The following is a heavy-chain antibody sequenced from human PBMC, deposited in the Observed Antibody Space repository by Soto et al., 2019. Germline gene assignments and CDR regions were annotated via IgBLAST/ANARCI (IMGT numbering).Heavy chain of an antibody. D-gene: IGHD6-13*01. CDR2: VSSDGSGT. CDR1: GFPFGYSS. V-gene: IGHV3-30-3*01. J-gene: IGHJ4*02. CDR3: ARGKGACWYYFDF. Sequence: QVQLVESGGGVVQPGKSLRLSCVTSGFPFGYSSVHWVRQAPGQGLEWVAVVSSDGSGTYYADSMEGRFTISRDNSKDTVYLQLTGLKPEDTAVYFCARGKGACWYYFDFWGQGTLVTV.